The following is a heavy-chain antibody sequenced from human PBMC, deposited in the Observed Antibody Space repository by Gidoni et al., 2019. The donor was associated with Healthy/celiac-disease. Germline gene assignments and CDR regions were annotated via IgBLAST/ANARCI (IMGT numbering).Heavy chain of an antibody. V-gene: IGHV3-53*01. Sequence: EVQLVESGGGLIQPGGSLRLSCAASGFTVSSNYMSWVRQAPGKGLGWVSVIYSGGSTYYADSVKGRFTISRDNSKNTLYLQMNSLRAEDTAVYYCARWDSSGYGFFDYWGQGTLVTVSS. CDR3: ARWDSSGYGFFDY. CDR2: IYSGGST. J-gene: IGHJ4*02. CDR1: GFTVSSNY. D-gene: IGHD3-22*01.